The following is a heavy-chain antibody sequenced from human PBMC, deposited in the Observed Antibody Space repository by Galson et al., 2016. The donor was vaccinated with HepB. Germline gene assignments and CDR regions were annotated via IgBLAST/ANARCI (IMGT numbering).Heavy chain of an antibody. D-gene: IGHD3-22*01. CDR2: ISATGGSA. CDR1: GFTFKSYA. Sequence: SLRLSCAASGFTFKSYAMNWVRQAPGKGLEWVSAISATGGSAYYADSVKGRFTISRDNSKNTLYVQMHSLRAEDTAVYYCAKDYYDSSGYRSYWYSDLWGRGTLVTVSS. V-gene: IGHV3-23*01. J-gene: IGHJ2*01. CDR3: AKDYYDSSGYRSYWYSDL.